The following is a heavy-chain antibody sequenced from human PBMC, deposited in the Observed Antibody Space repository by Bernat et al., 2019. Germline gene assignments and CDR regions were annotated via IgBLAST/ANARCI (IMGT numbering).Heavy chain of an antibody. J-gene: IGHJ4*02. CDR2: IIPILGIA. D-gene: IGHD2-15*01. Sequence: QVQLVQSGAEVKKPGSSVKVSCKASGGTFSSYTISWVRQAPGQGLEWMGRIIPILGIANYAQKFQGRVTITADKSTSTAYMELSSLRSEDTAVYYCARTPRYCSGGSCYSLFDYWGQGTLVTVSS. CDR1: GGTFSSYT. CDR3: ARTPRYCSGGSCYSLFDY. V-gene: IGHV1-69*02.